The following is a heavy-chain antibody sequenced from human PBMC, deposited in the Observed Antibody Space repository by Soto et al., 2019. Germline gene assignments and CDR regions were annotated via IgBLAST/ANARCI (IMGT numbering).Heavy chain of an antibody. J-gene: IGHJ6*03. Sequence: QVQLQQWGAGLLKPSETLSLTCAVYGGSFSGYYWSWILQPPGKGLEWTGEINHSGSTNYNPSLKSRVTISVDTSKHQFSLKLSSVTAADTAVYYCARGFHNGSGSYYYYMDVWGKGTTVTVSS. V-gene: IGHV4-34*01. CDR2: INHSGST. CDR3: ARGFHNGSGSYYYYMDV. CDR1: GGSFSGYY. D-gene: IGHD3-10*01.